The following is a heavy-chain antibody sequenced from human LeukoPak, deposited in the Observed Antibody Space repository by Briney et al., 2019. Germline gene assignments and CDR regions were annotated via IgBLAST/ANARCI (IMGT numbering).Heavy chain of an antibody. Sequence: SETLSLTCTVSGGSISGSSYYWGWIRQPPGKGLEWIGSIYYSGSTYYNPSLKSRVTISVDTSKNQFSLKLSSVNAADTAVYYCARTPIYYFDNSGYYNWGQGTLVTVSS. D-gene: IGHD3-22*01. CDR1: GGSISGSSYY. J-gene: IGHJ4*02. CDR3: ARTPIYYFDNSGYYN. V-gene: IGHV4-39*07. CDR2: IYYSGST.